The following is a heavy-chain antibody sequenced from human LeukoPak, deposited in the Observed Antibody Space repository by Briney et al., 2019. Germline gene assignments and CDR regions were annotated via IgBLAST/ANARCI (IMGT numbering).Heavy chain of an antibody. V-gene: IGHV3-23*01. Sequence: GGSLRLSCAASGFTFSSHAMSWVRQAPGEGLEWVSAISGRGGSTYYADCVKGLFTIYRDNSKNTLYLQMNSLRGEDTDVYYCAKDGYSYGPVDVWGKGTTVTVSS. J-gene: IGHJ6*04. CDR3: AKDGYSYGPVDV. CDR2: ISGRGGST. CDR1: GFTFSSHA. D-gene: IGHD5-18*01.